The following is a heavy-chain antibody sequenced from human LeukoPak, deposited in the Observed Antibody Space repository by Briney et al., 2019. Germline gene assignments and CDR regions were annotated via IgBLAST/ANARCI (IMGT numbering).Heavy chain of an antibody. V-gene: IGHV3-48*03. CDR2: ISTTGNIK. CDR1: GFTFSSYE. J-gene: IGHJ4*02. Sequence: GGSLRLSCAASGFTFSSYEMNWVHQAPGKGLEWVSYISTTGNIKYYADSVLGRFTISRDNAKDSLYLQMNSLRAEDTAVYYCASRKYSNYYFDYWGQGTLVTVSS. D-gene: IGHD4-11*01. CDR3: ASRKYSNYYFDY.